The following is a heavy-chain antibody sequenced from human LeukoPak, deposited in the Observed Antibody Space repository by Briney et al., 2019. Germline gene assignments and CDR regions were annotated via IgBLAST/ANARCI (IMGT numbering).Heavy chain of an antibody. CDR3: ARDPYSYGSLPPDY. CDR2: ISYDGSNK. CDR1: GFTFSSYA. D-gene: IGHD5-18*01. J-gene: IGHJ4*02. Sequence: GGSLRLSCAVSGFTFSSYAMHWVRQAPGKGLEWVAVISYDGSNKYYADSVKGRFTISRDNSKNTLYLQMNSLRAEDTAVYYCARDPYSYGSLPPDYWGQGTLVTVSS. V-gene: IGHV3-30*07.